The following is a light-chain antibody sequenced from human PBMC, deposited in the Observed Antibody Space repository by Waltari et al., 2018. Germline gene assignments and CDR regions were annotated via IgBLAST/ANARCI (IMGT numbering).Light chain of an antibody. J-gene: IGLJ2*01. Sequence: QSVLTQPPSASGTPGQRVTIFCSGSSSNIGVENVNWFQQFPGTAPKPLIYSSIQRPSGVPDRFSGSKSGTSASLAINGLQSDDEADYYCAAWDRSLRIVVFGGGTKLTVL. CDR1: SSNIGVEN. V-gene: IGLV1-44*01. CDR2: SSI. CDR3: AAWDRSLRIVV.